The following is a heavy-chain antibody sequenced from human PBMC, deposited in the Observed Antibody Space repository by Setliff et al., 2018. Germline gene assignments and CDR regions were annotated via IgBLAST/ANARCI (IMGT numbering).Heavy chain of an antibody. CDR1: GYTFTSYG. V-gene: IGHV1-24*01. CDR3: APLTRRYGLGSYPFDY. CDR2: FDPEDGET. Sequence: ASVKVSCKASGYTFTSYGISWVRQAPGKGLEWMGGFDPEDGETIYAQKFQGRVTMTEDTSTDTAYMELSSLRSEDTAVYYCAPLTRRYGLGSYPFDYWGQGTLVTVSS. J-gene: IGHJ4*02. D-gene: IGHD3-10*01.